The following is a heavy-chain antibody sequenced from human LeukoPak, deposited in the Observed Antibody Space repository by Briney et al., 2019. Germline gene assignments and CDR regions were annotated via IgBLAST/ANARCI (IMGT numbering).Heavy chain of an antibody. D-gene: IGHD3-9*01. Sequence: GESLKISCKGSGYSFTSYWIGWVRQMPGKGLEWMGIIYPGDSDTRYTPSFQGQVTISADKSISTAYLQWSSLKASDTAMYYCARRYYDILTGYYLFDYWGQGTLVTVSS. J-gene: IGHJ4*02. CDR2: IYPGDSDT. CDR1: GYSFTSYW. V-gene: IGHV5-51*01. CDR3: ARRYYDILTGYYLFDY.